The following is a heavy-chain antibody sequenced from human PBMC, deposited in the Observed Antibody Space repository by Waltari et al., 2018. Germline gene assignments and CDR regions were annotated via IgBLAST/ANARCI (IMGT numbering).Heavy chain of an antibody. J-gene: IGHJ6*02. D-gene: IGHD2-15*01. CDR2: IYHSGGT. V-gene: IGHV4-38-2*01. Sequence: QVQLQESGPGLVKPSETLSLTCAVSGYSISSGYYWGWIRQPPGKGLEWIGSIYHSGGTYYTPSRKRRVTISVDTSKNQVSLKLSSVTAADTAVYYCARAVGYCSGGSCYSDYYYGMDVWGQGTTVTVSS. CDR1: GYSISSGYY. CDR3: ARAVGYCSGGSCYSDYYYGMDV.